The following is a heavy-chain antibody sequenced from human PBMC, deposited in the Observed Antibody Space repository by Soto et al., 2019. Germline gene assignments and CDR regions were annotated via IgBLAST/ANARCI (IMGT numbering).Heavy chain of an antibody. CDR3: ARGLPYYYGSGSRIDAFDI. D-gene: IGHD3-10*01. V-gene: IGHV4-34*01. Sequence: SETLSLTCAVYGGSFSGYYWSWIRQPPGKGLEWIGEINHSGSTNYNPSLKSRVTISVDTSKNQFSLKLSSVTAADTAVYYCARGLPYYYGSGSRIDAFDIWGQGTMVTVS. CDR1: GGSFSGYY. CDR2: INHSGST. J-gene: IGHJ3*02.